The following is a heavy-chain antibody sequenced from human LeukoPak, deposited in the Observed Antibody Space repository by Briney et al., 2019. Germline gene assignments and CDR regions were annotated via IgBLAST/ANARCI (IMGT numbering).Heavy chain of an antibody. V-gene: IGHV3-23*01. D-gene: IGHD6-13*01. Sequence: GGSLRLSCAASGFIFSSYAMNWVRQAPGKGLEWVSGISGSGGATFYADPVKGRFTISRDNSKNTLYLQMNSLRGDDTAVYYCAKYVTPPGTYYYGLDVWGQGTTVTVSS. CDR1: GFIFSSYA. J-gene: IGHJ6*02. CDR2: ISGSGGAT. CDR3: AKYVTPPGTYYYGLDV.